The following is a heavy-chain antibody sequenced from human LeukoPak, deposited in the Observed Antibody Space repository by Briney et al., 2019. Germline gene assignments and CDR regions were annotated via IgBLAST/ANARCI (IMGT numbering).Heavy chain of an antibody. CDR3: ARKGGITGTTGPGWFDP. CDR1: GYTFTGYY. V-gene: IGHV1-2*02. CDR2: INPNSGGT. Sequence: GASVKVSCKASGYTFTGYYMHGVRPAPGQGREGMGWINPNSGGTNYAQKFQGRVTMTRDTSISTAYMELSRLRSDDTAVYYCARKGGITGTTGPGWFDPWGQGTLVTVSS. J-gene: IGHJ5*02. D-gene: IGHD1-7*01.